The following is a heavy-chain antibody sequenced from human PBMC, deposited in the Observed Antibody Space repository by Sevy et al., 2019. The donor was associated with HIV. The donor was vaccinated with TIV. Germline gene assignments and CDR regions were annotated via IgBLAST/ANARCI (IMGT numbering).Heavy chain of an antibody. J-gene: IGHJ6*02. V-gene: IGHV3-11*01. D-gene: IGHD4-17*01. CDR2: ISSSGSTI. CDR3: ARLPDYGDYGGYNLGGETFVSGYYGMDV. CDR1: GFTFSDYY. Sequence: GGSLRLSCAASGFTFSDYYMSWIRQAPGKGLEWVSYISSSGSTIYYADSVKGRFTISRDNAKNSLYLQMNSLRAEETAVYSCARLPDYGDYGGYNLGGETFVSGYYGMDVWVQGTTVTVSS.